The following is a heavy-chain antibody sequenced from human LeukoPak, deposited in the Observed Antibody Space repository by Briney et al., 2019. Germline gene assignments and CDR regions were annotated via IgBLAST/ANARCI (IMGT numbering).Heavy chain of an antibody. D-gene: IGHD6-13*01. CDR2: ISSSGSTI. V-gene: IGHV3-11*01. Sequence: SGGSLRLSCAASGFTFSDYYMSWIRQAPGKGLEWVSYISSSGSTIYYADSVKGRFTISRDNAKNSLYLQMNSLRAEDTAVYYCARGAAALEAPDDAFDIWGQGTMVTVSS. CDR3: ARGAAALEAPDDAFDI. J-gene: IGHJ3*02. CDR1: GFTFSDYY.